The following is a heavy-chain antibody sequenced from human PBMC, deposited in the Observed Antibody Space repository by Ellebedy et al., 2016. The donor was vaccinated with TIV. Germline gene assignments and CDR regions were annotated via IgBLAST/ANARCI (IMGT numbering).Heavy chain of an antibody. CDR1: GFTSRSHG. Sequence: GESLKISXVASGFTSRSHGIYWVRQAPGKGLEWVAVISSDGSNKYYADSVKGRFTISRDNSKNTLYLQMNSLRTDDMAVYYCARGGSSGSSDYWGQGTLVTVSS. J-gene: IGHJ4*02. D-gene: IGHD3-10*01. V-gene: IGHV3-30*03. CDR3: ARGGSSGSSDY. CDR2: ISSDGSNK.